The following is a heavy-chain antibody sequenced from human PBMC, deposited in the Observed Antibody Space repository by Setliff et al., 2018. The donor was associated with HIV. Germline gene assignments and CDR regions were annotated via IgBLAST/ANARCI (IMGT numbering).Heavy chain of an antibody. Sequence: WASVKVSCKASGSTFSTYDINWVRQATGQGLEWMGWMNPNSGNTGYAQKFQGRVTMTRNTSISTAYMELSSLRSEDTAVYYCARSGWIQLGFNYYYGMDVWGQGTTVTVSS. J-gene: IGHJ6*02. CDR3: ARSGWIQLGFNYYYGMDV. CDR1: GSTFSTYD. CDR2: MNPNSGNT. V-gene: IGHV1-8*01. D-gene: IGHD5-18*01.